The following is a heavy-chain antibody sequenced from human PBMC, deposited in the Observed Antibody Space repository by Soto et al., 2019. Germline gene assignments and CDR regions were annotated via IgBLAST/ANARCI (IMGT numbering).Heavy chain of an antibody. CDR2: IGFGSRGT. CDR3: ARGKGLAARDYFDY. D-gene: IGHD6-6*01. V-gene: IGHV3-23*01. Sequence: GGSLRLSCAASGFAFSNFAMSWVRQAPGKGLEWVSAIGFGSRGTHYAESVEDRFTISRDDSKNTLYLQLNSLTAADTAVYYCARGKGLAARDYFDYWGQGTLVTVSS. J-gene: IGHJ4*02. CDR1: GFAFSNFA.